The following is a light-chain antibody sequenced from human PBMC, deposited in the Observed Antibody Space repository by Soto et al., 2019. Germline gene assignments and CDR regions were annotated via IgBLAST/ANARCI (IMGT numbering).Light chain of an antibody. J-gene: IGLJ1*01. V-gene: IGLV2-14*01. CDR3: SSYTSSSTPYV. CDR2: DVS. Sequence: QSVLTQPASVSGSPGQSITISCTGTSSDVGGYNYVSWYQQHPGKAPKLMIYDVSNRPSVVSNRFSGSKSGNTASLTIFGLQAEDEADYYCSSYTSSSTPYVFGTGTKVTVL. CDR1: SSDVGGYNY.